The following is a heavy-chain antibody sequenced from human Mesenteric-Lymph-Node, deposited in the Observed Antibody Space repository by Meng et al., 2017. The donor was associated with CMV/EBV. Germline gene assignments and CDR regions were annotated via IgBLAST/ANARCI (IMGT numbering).Heavy chain of an antibody. J-gene: IGHJ5*02. D-gene: IGHD7-27*01. CDR1: CYTFTSYG. CDR3: ARDSWGTYNWFDP. V-gene: IGHV1-18*01. CDR2: ISAYNGNT. Sequence: KASCYTFTSYGISWVRQAPGQGLEWMGWISAYNGNTNYAQKLQGRVTMTTDTSTSTAYMELRSLRSDDTAVYYCARDSWGTYNWFDPWGQGTLVTVSS.